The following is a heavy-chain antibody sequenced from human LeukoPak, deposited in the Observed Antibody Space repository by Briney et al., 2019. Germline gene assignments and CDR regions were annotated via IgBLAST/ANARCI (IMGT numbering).Heavy chain of an antibody. CDR3: ARRAYSSGYYPSYWYFDL. Sequence: GGSLRLSCAASGFTFSSYSMNWVRQAPGKGLEWVSSISSSSSYIYYADSVKGRFTISRDNAKNSLYLQMNSLRAEDTAVYYCARRAYSSGYYPSYWYFDLWGRGTLVTVSS. J-gene: IGHJ2*01. V-gene: IGHV3-21*01. D-gene: IGHD3-22*01. CDR2: ISSSSSYI. CDR1: GFTFSSYS.